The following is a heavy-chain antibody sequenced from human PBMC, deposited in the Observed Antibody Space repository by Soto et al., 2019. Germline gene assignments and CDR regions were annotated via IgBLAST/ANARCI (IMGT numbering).Heavy chain of an antibody. CDR1: GGSISGYY. CDR2: MYNSERT. V-gene: IGHV4-4*07. CDR3: AREPLAHSYFDY. Sequence: QVQLQESGPGLVKPSENLSLTCTVSGGSISGYYWSWIRQPAGKGLEWIGRMYNSERTNYNPSLKSRVTMSLDTSKNQFSLKLTSVTAADTAVYFCAREPLAHSYFDYWGQGVLVTVSS. J-gene: IGHJ4*02.